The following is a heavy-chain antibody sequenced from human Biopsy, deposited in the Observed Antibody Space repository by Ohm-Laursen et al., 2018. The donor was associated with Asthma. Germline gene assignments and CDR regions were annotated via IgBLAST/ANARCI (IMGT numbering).Heavy chain of an antibody. Sequence: SLRLSCAAFGFTFSSYWMSWVRQAPGKGLEWVANIKHDGSEKNHVDSLKGRFTISGDNAKNSLYLQMNSLRAEDTAVYYCARTFHFWSPYHAEHYQLWGQGTLVTVSS. D-gene: IGHD3-3*02. CDR3: ARTFHFWSPYHAEHYQL. CDR1: GFTFSSYW. J-gene: IGHJ1*01. V-gene: IGHV3-7*01. CDR2: IKHDGSEK.